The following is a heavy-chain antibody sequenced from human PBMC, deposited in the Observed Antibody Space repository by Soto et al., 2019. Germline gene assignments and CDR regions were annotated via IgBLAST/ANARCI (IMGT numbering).Heavy chain of an antibody. Sequence: GGSLRLSCAASGFIFSGYWMSWVRRAPGKGLDWVANINQDGSQKYYVDSVRGRFTISRDNAENSLHLQMSSLRAEDTAIYYCTNYVPGILGDYWGQGALVTVSS. J-gene: IGHJ4*02. D-gene: IGHD4-17*01. CDR1: GFIFSGYW. V-gene: IGHV3-7*05. CDR3: TNYVPGILGDY. CDR2: INQDGSQK.